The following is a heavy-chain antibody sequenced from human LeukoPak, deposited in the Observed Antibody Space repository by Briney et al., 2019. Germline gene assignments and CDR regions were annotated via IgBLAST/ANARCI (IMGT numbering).Heavy chain of an antibody. J-gene: IGHJ6*02. Sequence: PGGSLRLSCAASGFTFSSYGMHWVRQAPGKGLEWVAVISYDGSNKYYADSVKGRFTISRDNSKNTLYLQMNSLRAEDTAVYYCAKGGGQEWLRLWHYYYYGMDVWGQGTTVTVSS. D-gene: IGHD5-12*01. V-gene: IGHV3-30*18. CDR2: ISYDGSNK. CDR3: AKGGGQEWLRLWHYYYYGMDV. CDR1: GFTFSSYG.